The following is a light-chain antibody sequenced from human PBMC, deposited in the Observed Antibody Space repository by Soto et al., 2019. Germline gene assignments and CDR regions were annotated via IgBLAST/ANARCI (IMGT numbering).Light chain of an antibody. CDR2: AVS. J-gene: IGLJ1*01. CDR1: SSDVGAYNL. CDR3: CSQSGSTSQV. V-gene: IGLV2-14*01. Sequence: QSVLTQPASVSGSPGQSITISCSGTSSDVGAYNLISRYQQHPGRAPKLMIYAVSTRPSGVSNRFSGSKSGNTASLTISGLQAEDEADYYGCSQSGSTSQVFGTGTKVTVL.